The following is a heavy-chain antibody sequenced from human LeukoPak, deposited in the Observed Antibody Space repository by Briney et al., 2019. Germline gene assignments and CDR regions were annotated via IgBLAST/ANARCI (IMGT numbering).Heavy chain of an antibody. V-gene: IGHV3-21*01. Sequence: GGSLRLSCAASGFTFSSYSMNWVRQAPGKGLEWVSSISSSSSYIYYADSVKGRFTISRDNAKNSLYLQMNSLRAEDTAVYYCAREPSGHRSGARYYYYYMDVWGKGTTVTVSS. J-gene: IGHJ6*03. CDR1: GFTFSSYS. CDR2: ISSSSSYI. CDR3: AREPSGHRSGARYYYYYMDV. D-gene: IGHD6-19*01.